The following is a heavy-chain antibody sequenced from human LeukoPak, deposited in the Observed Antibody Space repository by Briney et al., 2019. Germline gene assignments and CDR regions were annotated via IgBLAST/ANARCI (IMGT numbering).Heavy chain of an antibody. CDR2: IYTSGST. D-gene: IGHD3-22*01. V-gene: IGHV4-4*07. J-gene: IGHJ4*02. CDR3: ARDRSYYDSSGYYWVLDY. Sequence: SETLSLTCTVSGGSISSYYWSWIRQPAGKGLEWIGRIYTSGSTNYNPSLKSRVTMSVDTSKNQFSLKLSSVTAADTAVYYCARDRSYYDSSGYYWVLDYWGQGTLVTVSP. CDR1: GGSISSYY.